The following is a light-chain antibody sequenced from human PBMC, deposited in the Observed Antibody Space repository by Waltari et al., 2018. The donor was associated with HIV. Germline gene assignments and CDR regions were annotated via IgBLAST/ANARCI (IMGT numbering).Light chain of an antibody. CDR1: SSDVGGYNY. CDR2: DVN. CDR3: SSYAGSYRYV. V-gene: IGLV2-8*01. J-gene: IGLJ1*01. Sequence: QSALTQPPSASGSPGQSVTISCTGTSSDVGGYNYVSRYQQHPGKAPKLMIYDVNKRPSGVPDRFSGSKSGNTASLTVSGLQAEDEADFYCSSYAGSYRYVFGTGTKVTVL.